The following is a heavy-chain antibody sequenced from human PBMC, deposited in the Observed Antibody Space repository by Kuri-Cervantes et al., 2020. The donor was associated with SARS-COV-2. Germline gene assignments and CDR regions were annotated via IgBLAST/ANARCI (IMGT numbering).Heavy chain of an antibody. CDR3: AKGPGNYDFWSGYHPAMGYFDY. Sequence: GGSLRLSCAASGFTFSSYAMHWVRQAPGKGLEWVSSISSSSFYIYYADSVKGRFTISRDNAKNSLYLQMNSLRAEDTAVYYCAKGPGNYDFWSGYHPAMGYFDYWGQGTLVTVSS. CDR2: ISSSSFYI. CDR1: GFTFSSYA. J-gene: IGHJ4*02. V-gene: IGHV3-21*01. D-gene: IGHD3-3*01.